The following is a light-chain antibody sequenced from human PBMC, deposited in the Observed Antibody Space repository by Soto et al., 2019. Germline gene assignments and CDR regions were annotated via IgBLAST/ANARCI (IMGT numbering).Light chain of an antibody. V-gene: IGKV3-20*01. J-gene: IGKJ5*01. CDR2: GAS. CDR1: QSVSSSS. Sequence: IVLTQSPGTLSLSPGERATLSCRASQSVSSSSLAWYQQKPGQAPRLLIYGASSRATGIPDRFGGSGSGTGFTLTISRLEPEDCAVYYCQQYGSSLITFGQGTRLDIK. CDR3: QQYGSSLIT.